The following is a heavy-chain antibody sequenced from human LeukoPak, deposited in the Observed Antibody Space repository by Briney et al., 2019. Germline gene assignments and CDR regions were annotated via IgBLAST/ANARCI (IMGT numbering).Heavy chain of an antibody. D-gene: IGHD3-16*01. J-gene: IGHJ4*02. CDR1: GDSFSNYH. V-gene: IGHV4-59*01. CDR3: ARVGRGDHTWGSYSCDH. Sequence: SETLSLTCTVSGDSFSNYHWSWLRQPPGKGLEWIGYVSSSGSTSYSPSLKSRVTISVDTSKNQFSPKLSSVTAGDTAVYYCARVGRGDHTWGSYSCDHWGQGTLVSVDS. CDR2: VSSSGST.